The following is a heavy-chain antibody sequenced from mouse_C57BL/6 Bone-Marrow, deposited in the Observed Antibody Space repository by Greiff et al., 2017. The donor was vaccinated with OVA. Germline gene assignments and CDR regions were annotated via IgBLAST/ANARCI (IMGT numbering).Heavy chain of an antibody. Sequence: EVQLQQSGGDLVKPGGSLKLSCAASGFTFSSYGMSWVRQTPDQRLEWVATISSGGSYTYYPDSVTGRFTISRDNAKNTLYLQMSRLKSEDTAMYYCARRKYYGSSYEAYWGQGTLVTVSA. V-gene: IGHV5-6*01. D-gene: IGHD1-1*01. CDR3: ARRKYYGSSYEAY. J-gene: IGHJ3*01. CDR2: ISSGGSYT. CDR1: GFTFSSYG.